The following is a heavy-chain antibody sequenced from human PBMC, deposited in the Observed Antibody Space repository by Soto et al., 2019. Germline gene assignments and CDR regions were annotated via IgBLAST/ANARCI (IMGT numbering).Heavy chain of an antibody. Sequence: ASVKVSCKASGFTFTTYGISWVRQAPGQGLEWMGWINIDNGNTYYAQKLQGRVTVTTDTSTSTAYMELRSLRSDDTAVYYCARYAGYGWFDPWGQGTLVTVSS. D-gene: IGHD2-2*01. J-gene: IGHJ5*02. CDR1: GFTFTTYG. CDR2: INIDNGNT. V-gene: IGHV1-18*01. CDR3: ARYAGYGWFDP.